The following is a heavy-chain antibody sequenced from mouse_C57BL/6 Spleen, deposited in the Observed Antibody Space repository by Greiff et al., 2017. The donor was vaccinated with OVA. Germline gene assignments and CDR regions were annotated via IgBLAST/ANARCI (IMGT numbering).Heavy chain of an antibody. CDR2: INPSSGYT. Sequence: VQLKQSGAELAKPGASVKLSCKASGYTFPSYWMHWVKQRPGQGLEWIGYINPSSGYTKYNQKFKDKATLTAAKSSSTAYMQLSSLTSGDSAAYDCASIYNYDGARALDYWGQGTTLTVSS. J-gene: IGHJ2*01. CDR3: ASIYNYDGARALDY. D-gene: IGHD2-12*01. CDR1: GYTFPSYW. V-gene: IGHV1-7*01.